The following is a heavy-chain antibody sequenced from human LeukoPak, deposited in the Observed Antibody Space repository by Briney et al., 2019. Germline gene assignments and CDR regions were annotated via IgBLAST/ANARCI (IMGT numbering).Heavy chain of an antibody. CDR3: ARQYYYGSGSFHYFDY. Sequence: GASVKVSCKASGYTFTTYYMHWVRQAPGQGLEWMGIIYLSGGITVYAQKFQGRVTMTRDTSTSTVYMELSSLRSEDTAVYYCARQYYYGSGSFHYFDYWGQGTLVTVSS. V-gene: IGHV1-46*01. J-gene: IGHJ4*02. CDR2: IYLSGGIT. D-gene: IGHD3-10*01. CDR1: GYTFTTYY.